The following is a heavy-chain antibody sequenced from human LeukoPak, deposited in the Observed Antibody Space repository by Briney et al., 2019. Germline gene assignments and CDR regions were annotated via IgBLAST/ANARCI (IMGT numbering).Heavy chain of an antibody. J-gene: IGHJ3*01. Sequence: GASVKVSCKTSGYTFTSYGISWVRQAPGQGLKWMGWISAYNGNTNYAQKFQGRLTMTTDTSTSTAYMEMRSLRSDDTAVYYCARGVPKIVVGDDAFDVWGQGTRVTVSS. CDR2: ISAYNGNT. CDR1: GYTFTSYG. CDR3: ARGVPKIVVGDDAFDV. D-gene: IGHD3-22*01. V-gene: IGHV1-18*01.